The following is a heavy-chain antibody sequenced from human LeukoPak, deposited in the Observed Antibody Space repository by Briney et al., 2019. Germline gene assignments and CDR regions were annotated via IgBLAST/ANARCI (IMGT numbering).Heavy chain of an antibody. V-gene: IGHV4-59*12. CDR2: IYYTGST. CDR1: SGSIGSYY. D-gene: IGHD6-6*01. Sequence: SETLSLTCTVSSGSIGSYYWSWIRQPPGKGLEWIGYIYYTGSTDYNPSLKSRVTILVDRSKNQFSLKLSFVTAADTAVYYCARIEYSSSCDYWGQGTLVTVSS. J-gene: IGHJ4*02. CDR3: ARIEYSSSCDY.